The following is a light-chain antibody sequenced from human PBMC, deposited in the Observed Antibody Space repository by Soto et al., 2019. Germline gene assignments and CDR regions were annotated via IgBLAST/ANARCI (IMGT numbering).Light chain of an antibody. CDR1: SSDVGGYNY. J-gene: IGLJ1*01. Sequence: SVLTQPRSVSGSPEQSVSIFCTGTSSDVGGYNYVSWYQQHPGKAPKVMIYDVTKRPPGVPDRFSGSKSGNTASLTISGLQSEDEADYYCCSYAGRYTYVFGTGTKVTVL. V-gene: IGLV2-11*01. CDR3: CSYAGRYTYV. CDR2: DVT.